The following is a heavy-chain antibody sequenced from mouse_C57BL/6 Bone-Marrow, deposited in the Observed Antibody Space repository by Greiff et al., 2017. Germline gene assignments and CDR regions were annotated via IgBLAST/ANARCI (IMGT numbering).Heavy chain of an antibody. D-gene: IGHD1-1*01. CDR1: GYTFTSYW. CDR3: ARESDWYYGNSYEY. CDR2: IYPCSGIT. Sequence: QVQLQQPGAELVKPGASVKMSCKASGYTFTSYWITWVKQRPGQGLEWIGDIYPCSGITNYNEKFKSKATLTVDTSSSTAYMQLSSLTSEDSAVDYGARESDWYYGNSYEYWGQGTTLTVSS. J-gene: IGHJ2*01. V-gene: IGHV1-55*01.